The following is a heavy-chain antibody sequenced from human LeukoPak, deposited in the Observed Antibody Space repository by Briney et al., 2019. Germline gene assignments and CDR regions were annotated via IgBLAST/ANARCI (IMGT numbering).Heavy chain of an antibody. V-gene: IGHV3-23*01. J-gene: IGHJ4*02. CDR1: GFTFTSYA. CDR3: AKDYESGDIVVVVAAFDYFDY. Sequence: PGGSLRLSCAASGFTFTSYAMSWVRQAPGKGLEWVSAIGGSGGSTYYADSVKGRFTISRDNSKNTLYLQMNSLRAEDTAVYYCAKDYESGDIVVVVAAFDYFDYWGQGTLVTVSS. D-gene: IGHD2-15*01. CDR2: IGGSGGST.